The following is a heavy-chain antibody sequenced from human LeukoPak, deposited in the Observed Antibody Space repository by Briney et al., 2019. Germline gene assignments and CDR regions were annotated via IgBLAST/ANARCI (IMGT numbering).Heavy chain of an antibody. CDR1: GFTFRSYS. V-gene: IGHV3-21*01. Sequence: PGGSLRLSCAASGFTFRSYSMNWVRQAPGKGLEWVSSISSGGSYIYYADSVKGRYTISRDNAKNSLYLQMNSLRAEDTAVYYCARDRVVILSSSWYADYWGQGTLVTVSS. D-gene: IGHD6-13*01. CDR3: ARDRVVILSSSWYADY. J-gene: IGHJ4*02. CDR2: ISSGGSYI.